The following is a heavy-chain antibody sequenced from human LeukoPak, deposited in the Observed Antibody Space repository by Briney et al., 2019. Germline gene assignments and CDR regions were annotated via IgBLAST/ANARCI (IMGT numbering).Heavy chain of an antibody. V-gene: IGHV3-30*18. CDR1: GFTFSSYG. CDR2: ISYDGSNK. D-gene: IGHD6-25*01. CDR3: AKEGAPGIATDFDY. Sequence: PGRSLRLSCAASGFTFSSYGMHWVRQAPGKGLEWVAVISYDGSNKYYADSVKGRFTISRDNSKNMLYLQMNSLRAEDTAVYYCAKEGAPGIATDFDYWGQGTLVTVSS. J-gene: IGHJ4*02.